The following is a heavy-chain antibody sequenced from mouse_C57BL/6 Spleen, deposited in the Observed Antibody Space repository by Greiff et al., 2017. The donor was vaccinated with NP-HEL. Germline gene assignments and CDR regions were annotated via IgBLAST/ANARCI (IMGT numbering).Heavy chain of an antibody. D-gene: IGHD1-1*01. CDR3: ARGGYYGSRRDFDY. J-gene: IGHJ2*01. CDR2: IYPGSGCT. CDR1: GYTFTSYW. V-gene: IGHV1-55*01. Sequence: QVQLQQPGAELVKSGASVKMSCKASGYTFTSYWITWVKQRPGQGLEWIGDIYPGSGCTNYNETFKCKATLTVDTSSSTAYMQLSSLTSKDTAVYYCARGGYYGSRRDFDYWGQGTTLTVSS.